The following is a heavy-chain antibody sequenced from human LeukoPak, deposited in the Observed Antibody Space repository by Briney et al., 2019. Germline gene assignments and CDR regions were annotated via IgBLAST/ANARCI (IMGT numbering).Heavy chain of an antibody. J-gene: IGHJ4*02. CDR2: IYYSGST. V-gene: IGHV4-31*03. CDR1: GGSISSGGYY. CDR3: ARQLGVYFDWFYDY. D-gene: IGHD3-9*01. Sequence: SETLSLTCTVSGGSISSGGYYWSWIRQHPGKGLEWIGYIYYSGSTYYNPSLKSRVTISVDTSKNQFSLKLSSVTAADTAVYYCARQLGVYFDWFYDYWGQGTLVTVSS.